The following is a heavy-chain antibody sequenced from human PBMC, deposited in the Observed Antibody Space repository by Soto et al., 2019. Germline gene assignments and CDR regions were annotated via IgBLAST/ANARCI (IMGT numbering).Heavy chain of an antibody. Sequence: QVQLQESGPGLVKPSQTLSLTCTVSGGSISSGDYYWSWIRQPPGEGLEWIEYIYYSGSTYYNPSLKSRVTISVDTSKNQFSLKLSSVTAADTAVYYSARGPSSDYYDSSGYSWDWFDPWGQGTLVTVSS. CDR2: IYYSGST. CDR1: GGSISSGDYY. V-gene: IGHV4-30-4*01. CDR3: ARGPSSDYYDSSGYSWDWFDP. D-gene: IGHD3-22*01. J-gene: IGHJ5*02.